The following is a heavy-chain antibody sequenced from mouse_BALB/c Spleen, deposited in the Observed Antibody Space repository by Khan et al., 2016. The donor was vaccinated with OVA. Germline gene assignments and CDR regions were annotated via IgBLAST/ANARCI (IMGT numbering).Heavy chain of an antibody. V-gene: IGHV2-6-1*01. Sequence: VQLVESGPGLVAPSQSLSITCTISGFSLTNYGVHWVRQPPGKGLEWLVVIWSDGSTTYNSALKSRLSISKDNSKSQVLLKINSIQTDDTATYYCARKPHYHYHIMVYRGEGASVTVSS. CDR1: GFSLTNYG. J-gene: IGHJ4*01. CDR2: IWSDGST. D-gene: IGHD1-1*02. CDR3: ARKPHYHYHIMVY.